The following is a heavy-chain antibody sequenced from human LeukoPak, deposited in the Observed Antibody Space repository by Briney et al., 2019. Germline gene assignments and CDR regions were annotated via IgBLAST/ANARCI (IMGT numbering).Heavy chain of an antibody. J-gene: IGHJ4*02. CDR1: GFTFSSYA. CDR2: ISYDGSNK. D-gene: IGHD6-19*01. V-gene: IGHV3-30-3*01. CDR3: VRDRGIAVAVADY. Sequence: QPGRSLRLSCAASGFTFSSYAMHWVRQAPGKGLEWVAVISYDGSNKYYADSVKGRFTISRDNSKNTLYLQMNSLRAEDTAVYYCVRDRGIAVAVADYWGQGTLVTVSS.